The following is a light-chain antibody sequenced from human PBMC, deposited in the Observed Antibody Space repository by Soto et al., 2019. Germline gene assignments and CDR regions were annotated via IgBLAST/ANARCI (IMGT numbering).Light chain of an antibody. CDR2: GAY. J-gene: IGKJ1*01. CDR1: QSVNNSY. Sequence: EIVFTQSPGTLSLSPGERATLSCRARQSVNNSYLARYQQKPGQAPMHLIHGAYSRATGIPDRFSGSGYGTDYTLTISRLEHEDLAVYYCQQYGNSLWTFGQGTKVEI. CDR3: QQYGNSLWT. V-gene: IGKV3-20*01.